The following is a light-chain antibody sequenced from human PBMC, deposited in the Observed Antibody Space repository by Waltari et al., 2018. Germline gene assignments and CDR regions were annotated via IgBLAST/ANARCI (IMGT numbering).Light chain of an antibody. CDR3: QQYYSTPWT. V-gene: IGKV1-NL1*01. J-gene: IGKJ1*01. CDR1: QGISNS. Sequence: DLQITQSPSSLSASVGARVTITCRASQGISNSLAWYQQKPGKAPKLLLYAASRLESGVPSRFSGSGSGTDYTLTISSLQPEDFATYYCQQYYSTPWTFGQGTKVEIK. CDR2: AAS.